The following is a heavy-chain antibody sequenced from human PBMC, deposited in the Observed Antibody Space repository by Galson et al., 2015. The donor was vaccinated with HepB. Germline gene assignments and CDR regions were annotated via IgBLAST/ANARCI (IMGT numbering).Heavy chain of an antibody. Sequence: SVKVSCKASGGTFSSYAISWVRQAPGQGLEWMGGLIPIFGTANYAQKFQGRVTITADESTSTAYMELSSLRYEDTAVYYCARGGVGRGYCSSTSCYTGYYYYYGMDVWGQGTTVTVSS. CDR3: ARGGVGRGYCSSTSCYTGYYYYYGMDV. D-gene: IGHD2-2*02. CDR2: LIPIFGTA. CDR1: GGTFSSYA. V-gene: IGHV1-69*13. J-gene: IGHJ6*02.